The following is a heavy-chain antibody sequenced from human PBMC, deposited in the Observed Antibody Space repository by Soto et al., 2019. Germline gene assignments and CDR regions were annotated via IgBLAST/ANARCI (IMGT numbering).Heavy chain of an antibody. CDR2: IKSKTDGGTT. D-gene: IGHD2-15*01. CDR3: TTDLYCSGGSCYFGY. V-gene: IGHV3-15*01. CDR1: GFTFSNAW. J-gene: IGHJ4*02. Sequence: EVQLVESGGGLVKPGGSLRLSCAASGFTFSNAWMSWVRQAPGKGLEWVGRIKSKTDGGTTDYAAPVKGRFTISRDDSKNTLYLQMNSVKTEDTAVYYWTTDLYCSGGSCYFGYWGQGTLVTVSS.